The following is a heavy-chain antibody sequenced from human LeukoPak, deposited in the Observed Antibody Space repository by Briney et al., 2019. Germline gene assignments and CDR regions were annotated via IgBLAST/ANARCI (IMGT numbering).Heavy chain of an antibody. Sequence: ASVKVSCKASGYTFTGYYMHWVRQAPGQGLEWMGWINPNSGGTNYAQKFQGRVTMTRDTSISTAYMELSSLTSEDTAVYYCAIPRDGTTSYYWYFDLWGRGTLVTVSS. CDR1: GYTFTGYY. J-gene: IGHJ2*01. CDR2: INPNSGGT. CDR3: AIPRDGTTSYYWYFDL. V-gene: IGHV1-2*02. D-gene: IGHD4-17*01.